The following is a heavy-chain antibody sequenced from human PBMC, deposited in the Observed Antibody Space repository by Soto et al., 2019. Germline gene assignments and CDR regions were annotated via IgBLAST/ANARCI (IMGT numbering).Heavy chain of an antibody. CDR1: GGSFKNYA. V-gene: IGHV1-69*13. CDR2: IIPIFGTS. D-gene: IGHD5-12*01. J-gene: IGHJ4*01. Sequence: GASVKVSCKXSGGSFKNYAIDWVRQAPGQGLEWMGRIIPIFGTSDYARKFRDRVTITADESSTTVFMDLNSLTYDDKALYFCASASQGGYALHWGHGTLVTVSS. CDR3: ASASQGGYALH.